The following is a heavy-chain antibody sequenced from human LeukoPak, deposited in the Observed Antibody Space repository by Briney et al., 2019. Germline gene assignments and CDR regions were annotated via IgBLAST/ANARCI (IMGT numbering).Heavy chain of an antibody. CDR1: GFTFSDYY. J-gene: IGHJ4*02. V-gene: IGHV3-11*01. D-gene: IGHD2-15*01. CDR3: ARGKSGYCSGGSCRHYFDY. CDR2: ISPSDNGI. Sequence: GGSLRLSCAASGFTFSDYYMSWIRPAPGQGLEWVSYISPSDNGIYYADSVEGRFTISRDNAKNSLYLQMNSLRAEDTAVYYCARGKSGYCSGGSCRHYFDYWGQGTLVTVSS.